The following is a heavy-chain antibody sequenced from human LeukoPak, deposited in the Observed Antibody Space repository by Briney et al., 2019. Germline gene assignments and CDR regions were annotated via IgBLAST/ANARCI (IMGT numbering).Heavy chain of an antibody. CDR1: GFTFSSYS. Sequence: GGSLRLSCAASGFTFSSYSMNWVRQAPGKGLEWVSAISTAGDTYYPGSVKGRFTISRGNSKNTLYLQMNSLRAEDTAVYYCARGSGDPAGAFDIWGQGTMVTVSS. CDR3: ARGSGDPAGAFDI. J-gene: IGHJ3*02. V-gene: IGHV3-23*01. CDR2: ISTAGDT.